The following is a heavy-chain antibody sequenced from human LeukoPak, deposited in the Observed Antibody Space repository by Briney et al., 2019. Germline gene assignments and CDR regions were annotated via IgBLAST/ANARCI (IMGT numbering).Heavy chain of an antibody. CDR3: AARYCSSTSCYTVAHFDY. J-gene: IGHJ4*02. Sequence: ASVKVSCKASGGTFSSYAISWVRQAPGQGLEWMGGIIPIFGTANYAQKFQGRVTITTDESTSTAYMELSSLRSEDTAVYYCAARYCSSTSCYTVAHFDYWGQGTLVTVSS. V-gene: IGHV1-69*05. CDR2: IIPIFGTA. D-gene: IGHD2-2*02. CDR1: GGTFSSYA.